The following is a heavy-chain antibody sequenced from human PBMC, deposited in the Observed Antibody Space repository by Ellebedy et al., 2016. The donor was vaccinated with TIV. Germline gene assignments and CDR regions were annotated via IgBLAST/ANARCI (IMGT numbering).Heavy chain of an antibody. CDR3: ASGKASQYRLSSLDY. Sequence: SETLSLTXTVSGGSISSGGYYWSWIRQHPGKGLEWIGYIYYSGSTYYNPSLKSRVTISVDTSKNQFSLKLSSVTAADTAVYYCASGKASQYRLSSLDYWGQGTLVTVSS. D-gene: IGHD2/OR15-2a*01. V-gene: IGHV4-31*03. CDR2: IYYSGST. CDR1: GGSISSGGYY. J-gene: IGHJ4*02.